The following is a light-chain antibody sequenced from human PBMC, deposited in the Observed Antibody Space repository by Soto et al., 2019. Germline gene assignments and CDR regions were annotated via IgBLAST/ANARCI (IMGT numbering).Light chain of an antibody. CDR2: EVS. CDR1: SSDIGIYNY. Sequence: QSVLTQPASVSGSPGQSITISCTGTSSDIGIYNYVSWYQQHPGKAPKLVICEVSNRPSGVSSRFSGSNSGNTASLTISGLRAEDETDDYCTSFTTANFWVFGVWTKLTVL. CDR3: TSFTTANFWV. J-gene: IGLJ3*02. V-gene: IGLV2-14*01.